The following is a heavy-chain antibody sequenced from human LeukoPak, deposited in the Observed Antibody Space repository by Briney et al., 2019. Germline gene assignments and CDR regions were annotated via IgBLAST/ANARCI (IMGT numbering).Heavy chain of an antibody. J-gene: IGHJ3*02. CDR3: ARVSYGGNRNAFDI. Sequence: SGTLSLTCTVSGGSISSGGYYWSWIRQHPGKGLEWIGYIYYSGSTYYNPSLKSRVTISVDTSKNQFSLKLSSVTAADTAVYYCARVSYGGNRNAFDIWGQGTMVTVSS. CDR2: IYYSGST. CDR1: GGSISSGGYY. D-gene: IGHD4-23*01. V-gene: IGHV4-31*03.